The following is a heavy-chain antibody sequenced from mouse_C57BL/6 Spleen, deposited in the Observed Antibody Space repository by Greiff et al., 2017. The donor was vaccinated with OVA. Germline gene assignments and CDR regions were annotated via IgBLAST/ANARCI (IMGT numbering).Heavy chain of an antibody. V-gene: IGHV1-69*01. CDR1: GYTFTRYW. J-gene: IGHJ4*01. CDR2: IDPSDSYP. CDR3: ARKRTWDARDY. Sequence: QVQLQQPGAELVMPAASVKLSCKASGYTFTRYWMHWVKQRPGQGLEWIGEIDPSDSYPNYTHHFKGKTTLTVDKSSSTAYMQLSSLTSEDSAVYYCARKRTWDARDYWGQGTSVTVSS.